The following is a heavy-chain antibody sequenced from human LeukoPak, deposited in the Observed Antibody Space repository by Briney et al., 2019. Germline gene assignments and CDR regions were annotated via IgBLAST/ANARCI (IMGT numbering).Heavy chain of an antibody. CDR2: ISGSGGST. J-gene: IGHJ4*02. CDR3: AKTHTAMMFFDY. V-gene: IGHV3-23*01. Sequence: PGGSLRLSFEAPGLTFSSNAMSWVRQAPGKGLDGVSAISGSGGSTYYADSVKGRFTISRDNSKNTLYLQMNSLRAEDTAVYYCAKTHTAMMFFDYWGQGTLVTVSS. CDR1: GLTFSSNA. D-gene: IGHD5-18*01.